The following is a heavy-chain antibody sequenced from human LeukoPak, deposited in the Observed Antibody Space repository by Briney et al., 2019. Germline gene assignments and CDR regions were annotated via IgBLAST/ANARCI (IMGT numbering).Heavy chain of an antibody. Sequence: GGSLRLSCAASGFTFSSSSMNWVRQAPGKGLEWVSYISSSSSTIHYAESVKGRFTISRDNAKNSLYLQMNSLRAEDTAVYYCARTVAGLPLDAFDIWGQGTMVTVSS. CDR2: ISSSSSTI. J-gene: IGHJ3*02. V-gene: IGHV3-48*04. D-gene: IGHD6-19*01. CDR3: ARTVAGLPLDAFDI. CDR1: GFTFSSSS.